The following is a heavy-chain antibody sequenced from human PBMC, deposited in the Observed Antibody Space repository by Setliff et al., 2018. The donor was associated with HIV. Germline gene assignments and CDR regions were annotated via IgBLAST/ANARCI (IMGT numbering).Heavy chain of an antibody. J-gene: IGHJ6*02. V-gene: IGHV3-30*02. CDR3: AKDLGGGSYGNWAYGMDV. D-gene: IGHD4-17*01. Sequence: LRLSCAASGFTFSSYGMHWVRQAPGKGLEWVAFIRYDGSNKYYADSVKGRFTISRDNSKNTLNLQMNSLRTEDTALYYCAKDLGGGSYGNWAYGMDVGGQGTTVTVSS. CDR1: GFTFSSYG. CDR2: IRYDGSNK.